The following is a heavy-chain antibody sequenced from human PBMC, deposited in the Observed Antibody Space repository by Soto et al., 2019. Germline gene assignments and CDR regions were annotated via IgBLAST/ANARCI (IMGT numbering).Heavy chain of an antibody. CDR2: IIPIFGTA. CDR3: ARVRGAPFGNWFDP. J-gene: IGHJ5*02. CDR1: GGTFSSYA. Sequence: SVKVSCKASGGTFSSYAISWVRQAPGQGLEWMGGIIPIFGTANYAQKFQGRVTITADESTSPAYMELSSLRSEDTAVYYCARVRGAPFGNWFDPWGQGTLVTVSS. V-gene: IGHV1-69*13. D-gene: IGHD3-3*01.